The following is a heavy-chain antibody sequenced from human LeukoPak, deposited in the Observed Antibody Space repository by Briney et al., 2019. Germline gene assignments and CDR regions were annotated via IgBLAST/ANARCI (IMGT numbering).Heavy chain of an antibody. CDR1: GGPISSYY. J-gene: IGHJ4*02. CDR3: ARRYNYGYNFDY. CDR2: IYYSGST. Sequence: PSETLSLTCTVSGGPISSYYWSWIRQPPGKGLEWIGYIYYSGSTNYNPSLKSRVTISVDTSKNQFSLKLSSVTAADTAVYYCARRYNYGYNFDYWGQGTLVTVSS. V-gene: IGHV4-59*01. D-gene: IGHD5-18*01.